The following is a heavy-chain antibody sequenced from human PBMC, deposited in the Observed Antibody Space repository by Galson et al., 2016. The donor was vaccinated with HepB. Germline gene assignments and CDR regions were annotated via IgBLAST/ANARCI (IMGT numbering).Heavy chain of an antibody. CDR2: ISYDGRNK. V-gene: IGHV3-30*18. Sequence: SLRLSCAASGFPFSSYGMHWVRQAPGKGLEWVALISYDGRNKNYVDSVKGRFTISRDNSKNTLYLQMNSLRAEDTAVYYCAKDPLLLGVVMSAATSWGQGTLVTVSP. D-gene: IGHD2-15*01. CDR1: GFPFSSYG. CDR3: AKDPLLLGVVMSAATS. J-gene: IGHJ4*02.